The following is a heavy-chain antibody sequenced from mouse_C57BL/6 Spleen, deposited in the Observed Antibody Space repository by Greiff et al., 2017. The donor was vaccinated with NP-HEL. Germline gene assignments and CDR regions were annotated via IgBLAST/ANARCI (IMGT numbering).Heavy chain of an antibody. J-gene: IGHJ3*01. CDR3: ARGPTGTPFAY. CDR1: GYTFTDYN. Sequence: VQLQQSGPELVKPGASVKIPCKASGYTFTDYNMDWVKQSHGKSLEWIGDINPNNGGTIYNQKFKGMATLTVDKSSSTAYMELRSLTSEDTAVYYCARGPTGTPFAYWGQGTLVTVSA. V-gene: IGHV1-18*01. CDR2: INPNNGGT. D-gene: IGHD4-1*01.